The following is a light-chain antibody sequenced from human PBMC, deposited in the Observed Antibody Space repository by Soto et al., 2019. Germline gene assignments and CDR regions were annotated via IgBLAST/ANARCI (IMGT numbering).Light chain of an antibody. CDR3: QQSYSTPRT. V-gene: IGKV1-39*01. CDR1: ESISSY. CDR2: AAC. J-gene: IGKJ1*01. Sequence: IQLTPSPSSLSASFLYRVTITCSESESISSYLNWYQQKREKAPKLLIYAACSLQSGVASRFSGSGSGTDFTLTISSLQPEDFATYYCQQSYSTPRTFGQGTKVDI.